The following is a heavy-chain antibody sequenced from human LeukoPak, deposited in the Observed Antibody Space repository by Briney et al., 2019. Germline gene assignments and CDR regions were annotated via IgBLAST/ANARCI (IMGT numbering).Heavy chain of an antibody. V-gene: IGHV3-53*01. CDR1: GLSVSSNF. CDR2: IYSGGST. D-gene: IGHD2-8*01. Sequence: PGGSQRLSCAATGLSVSSNFMSWVRQAPGKGLEWVSVIYSGGSTYYADSVKGRFTISRDNSKNTLYLQMNSLRAEDTAVYYCARDALGYCTNGVCYPYWGQGTLVTVSS. CDR3: ARDALGYCTNGVCYPY. J-gene: IGHJ4*02.